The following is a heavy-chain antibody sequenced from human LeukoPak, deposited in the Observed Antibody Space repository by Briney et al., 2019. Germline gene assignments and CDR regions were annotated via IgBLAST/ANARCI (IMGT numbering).Heavy chain of an antibody. Sequence: GESLKISCKGSGYSFTSYWIAWVRQMPGKGLEWMGIIYPGDSDTRYSPSFQGQVTISADKSISTAYLQWSSLKASDTAMYYCARPQGYCSSTSCSYAFDIWGQGTMVTVSS. J-gene: IGHJ3*02. CDR2: IYPGDSDT. CDR1: GYSFTSYW. CDR3: ARPQGYCSSTSCSYAFDI. D-gene: IGHD2-2*01. V-gene: IGHV5-51*01.